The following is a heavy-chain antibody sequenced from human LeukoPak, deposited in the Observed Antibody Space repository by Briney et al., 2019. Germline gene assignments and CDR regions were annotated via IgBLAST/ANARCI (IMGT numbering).Heavy chain of an antibody. Sequence: SETLSLTCTVSGYSISSGYYWGWIRQPPGKGLEWIGSIYYSGSTYYNPSLKSRVTISVDTSKNQFSLKLSSVTAADTAVYYCARGNQIAARFDYWGQGTLVTVSS. V-gene: IGHV4-38-2*02. CDR1: GYSISSGYY. D-gene: IGHD6-6*01. CDR2: IYYSGST. CDR3: ARGNQIAARFDY. J-gene: IGHJ4*02.